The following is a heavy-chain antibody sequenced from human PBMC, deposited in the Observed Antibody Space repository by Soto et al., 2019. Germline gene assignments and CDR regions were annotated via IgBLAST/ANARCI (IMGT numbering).Heavy chain of an antibody. J-gene: IGHJ4*02. CDR1: GYSLTSNH. V-gene: IGHV1-46*01. CDR2: INPSLGRT. Sequence: QVQVVQSGTEVKKPGASVKVSCKASGYSLTSNHMHWVRQAPGQGLEWMGIINPSLGRTNYAQKFQGRVAMTSETSTSTFYMELSSLRSDDTAVYFCARAPYSSTSFFFDHWGQGTLVTVSS. CDR3: ARAPYSSTSFFFDH. D-gene: IGHD5-12*01.